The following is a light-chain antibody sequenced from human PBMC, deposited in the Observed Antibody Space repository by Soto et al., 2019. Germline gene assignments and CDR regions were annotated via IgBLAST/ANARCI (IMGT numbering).Light chain of an antibody. V-gene: IGKV3-11*01. Sequence: DIVLTQSPATLSLSPGERASLSCRASQSVGTSLAWYQQRPGQAPRLLLSAASTRATGIPARFSGSGTGTDFTLTISGLQPEDVAVYYCQKYNSAPLTFGGGTKVEIK. CDR2: AAS. CDR1: QSVGTS. J-gene: IGKJ4*01. CDR3: QKYNSAPLT.